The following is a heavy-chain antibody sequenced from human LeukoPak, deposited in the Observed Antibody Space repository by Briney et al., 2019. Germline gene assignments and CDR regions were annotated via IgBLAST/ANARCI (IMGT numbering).Heavy chain of an antibody. CDR1: GFTFSSYA. CDR3: AISTPYSSSWDFDY. J-gene: IGHJ4*02. V-gene: IGHV3-23*01. D-gene: IGHD6-13*01. Sequence: TGGSPRLSCAASGFTFSSYAMSWVRQAPGKGLEWVSAISGSGGSTYYADSVKGRFTISRDNSKNTLYLQMNSLRAEDTAVYYCAISTPYSSSWDFDYWGQGTLVTVSS. CDR2: ISGSGGST.